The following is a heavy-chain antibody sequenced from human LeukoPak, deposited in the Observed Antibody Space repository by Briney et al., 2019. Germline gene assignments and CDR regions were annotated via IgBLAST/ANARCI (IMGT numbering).Heavy chain of an antibody. J-gene: IGHJ4*02. CDR3: ASGEHFDY. V-gene: IGHV1-69*02. CDR1: GYSLTELS. D-gene: IGHD4-17*01. CDR2: IIPILGIA. Sequence: GASVKVSCKVSGYSLTELSMHWVRQAPGQGLEWMGRIIPILGIANYAQKFQGRVTITADKSTSTAYLELSSLRSEDTAVYYRASGEHFDYWGQGTLVTVSS.